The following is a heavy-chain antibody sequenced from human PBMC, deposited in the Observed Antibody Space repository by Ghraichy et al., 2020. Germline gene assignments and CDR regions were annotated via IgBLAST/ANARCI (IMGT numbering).Heavy chain of an antibody. J-gene: IGHJ6*02. D-gene: IGHD2-2*01. CDR2: ISSVSHMI. CDR1: GFSFDIYS. V-gene: IGHV3-48*01. Sequence: GGSLRLSCAASGFSFDIYSMNWVRQAPGKGLEWVAYISSVSHMIYYADSVKGRFTVSRDNDKNSLVLEMNGLRAEDTAVYYCARADRSERPCSSATCYAGVYYGLYFWGQPTTVTVSS. CDR3: ARADRSERPCSSATCYAGVYYGLYF.